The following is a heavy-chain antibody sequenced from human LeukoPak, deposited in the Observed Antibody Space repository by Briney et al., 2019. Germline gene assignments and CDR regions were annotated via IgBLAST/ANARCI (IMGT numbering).Heavy chain of an antibody. CDR2: MNPNSGNT. CDR1: AYTFTIYD. V-gene: IGHV1-8*01. CDR3: ARVRLMGNWFDP. Sequence: ASVTVSSKASAYTFTIYDINWVRQATGQGLEWMGWMNPNSGNTGYAQKFQGRVTMTRDTSISTAYMELSSLRSEDTAVYYCARVRLMGNWFDPWGQGTLVTVSS. J-gene: IGHJ5*02. D-gene: IGHD3-16*01.